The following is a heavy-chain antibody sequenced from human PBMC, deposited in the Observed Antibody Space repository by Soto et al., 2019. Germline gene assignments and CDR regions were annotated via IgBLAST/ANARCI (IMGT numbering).Heavy chain of an antibody. J-gene: IGHJ4*02. CDR2: IKQDASEK. V-gene: IGHV3-7*05. Sequence: EVQLVESGGGLVQSGGSLRLSCAASGFTFSSYWMSWVRQGPGKGPEWVANIKQDASEKYYVDSVKGRFTISRDNAKNSLYLQMTSVRAEDTAVYHCAKSLSAIPGDSWGQGTLVIVSS. CDR1: GFTFSSYW. CDR3: AKSLSAIPGDS.